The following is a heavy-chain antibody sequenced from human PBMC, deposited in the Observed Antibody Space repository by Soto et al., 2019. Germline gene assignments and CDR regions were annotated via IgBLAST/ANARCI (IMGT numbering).Heavy chain of an antibody. CDR1: GFTSTNYG. V-gene: IGHV1-18*04. CDR3: ARATGFLADTTSVAGFDP. J-gene: IGHJ5*02. D-gene: IGHD1-1*01. CDR2: ISAYSGNT. Sequence: ASVKVSCKASGFTSTNYGITWVRQAPGQGLEWMGWISAYSGNTNYAQNLQVRLTLTTDTSTSTAYMELTNLRSDDTAVYYCARATGFLADTTSVAGFDPWGQGTLVTVSS.